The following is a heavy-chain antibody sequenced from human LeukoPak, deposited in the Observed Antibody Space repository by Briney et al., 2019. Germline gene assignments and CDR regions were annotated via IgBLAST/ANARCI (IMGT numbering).Heavy chain of an antibody. J-gene: IGHJ4*02. CDR2: ISGSGGST. V-gene: IGHV3-23*01. CDR1: GFTFSSYA. Sequence: GGSLRLSCAASGFTFSSYAMSWVRQAPGKGLEWVSAISGSGGSTYYADSVKGRFTISRDNSKNTLYLQMNILRAEDTAVYYCAKRGGYYYDSSGFYLIDYWGQGTLVTVSS. D-gene: IGHD3-22*01. CDR3: AKRGGYYYDSSGFYLIDY.